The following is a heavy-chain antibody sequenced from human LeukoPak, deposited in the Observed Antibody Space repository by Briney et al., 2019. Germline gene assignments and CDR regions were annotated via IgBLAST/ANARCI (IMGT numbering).Heavy chain of an antibody. CDR2: ISSNGGST. J-gene: IGHJ4*02. CDR1: GFTFSSYA. V-gene: IGHV3-64*01. D-gene: IGHD6-13*01. CDR3: ARDFPSGSS. Sequence: PGGSLRLSCAASGFTFSSYAMHWVRQAPGKGLEYVSAISSNGGSTYYANSVKGRFTISRDNSKNTLYLQMGSLRAEDMAVYYCARDFPSGSSWGQGTLVTVSS.